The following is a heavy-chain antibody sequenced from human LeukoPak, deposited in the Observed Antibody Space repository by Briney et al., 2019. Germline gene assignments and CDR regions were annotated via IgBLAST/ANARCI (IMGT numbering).Heavy chain of an antibody. CDR3: ARVEMATIFLDY. CDR1: GFTFSSYA. D-gene: IGHD5-24*01. V-gene: IGHV3-23*01. CDR2: ISGSGGST. Sequence: PGGSLRLSCAASGFTFSSYAMSWVRQAPGKGLEWVSAISGSGGSTYYADSVKGRFTISRDNSKNTLYLQMNSLRAEDTAVYYCARVEMATIFLDYWGQGTLVTVSS. J-gene: IGHJ4*02.